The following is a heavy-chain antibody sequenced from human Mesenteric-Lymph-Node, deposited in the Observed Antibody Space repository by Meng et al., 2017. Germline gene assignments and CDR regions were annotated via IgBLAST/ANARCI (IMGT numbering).Heavy chain of an antibody. J-gene: IGHJ3*02. D-gene: IGHD1-20*01. V-gene: IGHV3-15*01. CDR2: IKRRTDGGTT. CDR1: GFSFSNAW. CDR3: TTTPYNWKKGDAFDI. Sequence: GESLKISCATSGFSFSNAWMNWVRQAPGKGLEWVGRIKRRTDGGTTDYAAPVKGRFTISRVDSANTLYLQMNSLKADDTAVYYCTTTPYNWKKGDAFDIWGQGTMVTVSS.